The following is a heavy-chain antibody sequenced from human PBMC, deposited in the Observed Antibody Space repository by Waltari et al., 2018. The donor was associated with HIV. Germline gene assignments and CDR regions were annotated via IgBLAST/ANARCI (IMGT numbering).Heavy chain of an antibody. D-gene: IGHD3-3*01. V-gene: IGHV3-48*02. CDR3: ARGSGDGYNFVY. CDR2: ISSISSTI. Sequence: EVQLVESGGGLLQPGGSLSLSCAASGFTFSSYAMNWVRQAPGKVLEWVSYISSISSTIYYANSVKGRFTISRDNAKNSLYRQMNSLRDEDTALYYCARGSGDGYNFVYWGQGALVTVSS. CDR1: GFTFSSYA. J-gene: IGHJ4*02.